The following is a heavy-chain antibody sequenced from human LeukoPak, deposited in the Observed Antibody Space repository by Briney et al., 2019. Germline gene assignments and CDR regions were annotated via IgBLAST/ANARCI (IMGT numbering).Heavy chain of an antibody. CDR3: ARDIVGATQDFNFDY. CDR2: IIPIFGTA. Sequence: GASVKVSCKASGGTFSSYAISWVRQAPGQGLEWMGGIIPIFGTANYAQKFQGRATITADESTSTAYMELSSLRSEDTAVYYCARDIVGATQDFNFDYWGQGTLVTVSS. J-gene: IGHJ4*02. V-gene: IGHV1-69*13. D-gene: IGHD1-26*01. CDR1: GGTFSSYA.